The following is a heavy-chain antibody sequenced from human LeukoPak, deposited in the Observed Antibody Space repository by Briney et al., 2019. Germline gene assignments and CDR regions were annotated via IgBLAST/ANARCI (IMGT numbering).Heavy chain of an antibody. CDR2: ISYDGSNK. V-gene: IGHV3-30-3*01. CDR3: ARDALAVTYGGLFDY. Sequence: PGGSLRLSCAASGFTFSSYAMRWVRQAPGKGLEWVAVISYDGSNKYYADSVKGRFTISRDNSKNTLYLQMNSLRAEDTAVYYCARDALAVTYGGLFDYWGQGTLVTVSS. D-gene: IGHD2-21*02. CDR1: GFTFSSYA. J-gene: IGHJ4*02.